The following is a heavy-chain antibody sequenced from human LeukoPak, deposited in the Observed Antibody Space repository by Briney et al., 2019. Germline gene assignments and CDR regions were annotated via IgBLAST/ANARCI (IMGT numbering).Heavy chain of an antibody. J-gene: IGHJ5*02. CDR3: AKSVATIFRAVAESSGGPYNT. Sequence: ASVKVSCKVSGYTLTELSMHWVRQAPGKGLEWMGGFDPEDGETIYAQKFQGRVTMTEDTSTDTAYMELSSLRSEDTAVYYCAKSVATIFRAVAESSGGPYNTWGQGTLVTVSS. CDR2: FDPEDGET. V-gene: IGHV1-24*01. CDR1: GYTLTELS. D-gene: IGHD5-12*01.